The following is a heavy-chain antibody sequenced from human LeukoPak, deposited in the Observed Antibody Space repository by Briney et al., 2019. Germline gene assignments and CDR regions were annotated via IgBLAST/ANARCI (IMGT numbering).Heavy chain of an antibody. CDR1: GGSISSYY. CDR2: IYYSGST. Sequence: SETLSLTCTVSGGSISSYYWSWIRQPPGKGLEWIGYIYYSGSTNYNPSLKSRVTISVDTSKNQFSLKLSSVTAADTAVYYCARDPTRGYGYGATSYYYYGMDVWGQGTTVTVSS. J-gene: IGHJ6*02. D-gene: IGHD5-18*01. V-gene: IGHV4-59*01. CDR3: ARDPTRGYGYGATSYYYYGMDV.